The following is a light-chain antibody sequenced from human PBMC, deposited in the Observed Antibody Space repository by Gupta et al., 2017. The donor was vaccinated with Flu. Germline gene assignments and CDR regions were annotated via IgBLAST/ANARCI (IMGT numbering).Light chain of an antibody. CDR2: DVS. CDR3: SSYTSGSALVVV. Sequence: QSALTQPASVSGSPGQSITISRTETSSDVGGYNYVSWYQQRPGKAPKLMIYDVSNRPSGVSNRFSGSKSGNTASLTISGLQAEDEADYYCSSYTSGSALVVVFGGGTKLTVL. CDR1: SSDVGGYNY. V-gene: IGLV2-14*01. J-gene: IGLJ2*01.